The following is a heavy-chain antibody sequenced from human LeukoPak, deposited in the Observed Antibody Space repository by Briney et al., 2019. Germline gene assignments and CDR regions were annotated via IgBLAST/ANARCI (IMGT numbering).Heavy chain of an antibody. CDR2: IYYGGRT. CDR1: GGYISSTSYF. V-gene: IGHV4-39*01. CDR3: ARQIPDERGYYQYYFDY. J-gene: IGHJ4*02. D-gene: IGHD3-22*01. Sequence: TSETLSLTRTVSGGYISSTSYFWGWVRQTPGEGLEWIGSIYYGGRTYYNPSLKSRVTVSVDTSTNHISLTVRSVTAADTAVYYCARQIPDERGYYQYYFDYWGQGTLVTVSS.